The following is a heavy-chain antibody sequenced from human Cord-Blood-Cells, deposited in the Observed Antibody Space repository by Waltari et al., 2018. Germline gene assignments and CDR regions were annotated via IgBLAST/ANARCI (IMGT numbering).Heavy chain of an antibody. J-gene: IGHJ4*02. Sequence: QVQLVESGGGVVQPGRSLRLSCAASGFTFSSYAMHWVRQAPGKGLEWVAVISYDGSNKYYADSVNCRFTISRDNSKNTLYLQMNSLRAEDTAVYYCARSLDYWGQGTLVTVSS. CDR2: ISYDGSNK. V-gene: IGHV3-30-3*01. CDR1: GFTFSSYA. CDR3: ARSLDY.